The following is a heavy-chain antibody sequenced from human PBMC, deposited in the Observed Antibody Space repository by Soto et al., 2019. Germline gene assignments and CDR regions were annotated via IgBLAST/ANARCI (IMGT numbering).Heavy chain of an antibody. J-gene: IGHJ6*02. D-gene: IGHD6-19*01. CDR2: INPGGGSA. V-gene: IGHV1-46*01. Sequence: QVDLVQSGAEVKKPGASVTISCKASGSAITRYYIHWVRQAPGGGLEWMGIINPGGGSASYAQKFQDRVTIDKVTSTGTVYMDLRSLRTEDTAVYYCARDTSGWSLNGLDVWGQGTTVNVSS. CDR3: ARDTSGWSLNGLDV. CDR1: GSAITRYY.